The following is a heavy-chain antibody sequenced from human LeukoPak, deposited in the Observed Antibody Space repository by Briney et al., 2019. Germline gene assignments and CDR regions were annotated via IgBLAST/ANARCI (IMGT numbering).Heavy chain of an antibody. CDR2: ISGSGGST. V-gene: IGHV3-23*01. CDR3: AKDLEQWLFYYFDY. CDR1: GFTFSSYA. J-gene: IGHJ4*02. Sequence: PGGSLRLPCAASGFTFSSYAMSWVRQAPGKGLEWVSAISGSGGSTYYADSVKGRFTISRDNSKNTLYLQMNSLRAEDTAVYYCAKDLEQWLFYYFDYWGQGTLVTVSS. D-gene: IGHD6-19*01.